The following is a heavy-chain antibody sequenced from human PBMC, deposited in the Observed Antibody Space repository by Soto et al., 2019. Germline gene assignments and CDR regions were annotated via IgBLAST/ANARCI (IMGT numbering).Heavy chain of an antibody. J-gene: IGHJ6*02. CDR3: ARVLTGYYGVDYYYYGMDV. Sequence: GGSLRLSCAASGFTFSSYGMHWVRQAPGKGLEWVAVIWYDGSNKYYADSVKGRFTISRDNSKNTLYLQMNSLRAEDTAVYYCARVLTGYYGVDYYYYGMDVWGQGTTVTVSS. V-gene: IGHV3-33*01. CDR1: GFTFSSYG. CDR2: IWYDGSNK. D-gene: IGHD3-9*01.